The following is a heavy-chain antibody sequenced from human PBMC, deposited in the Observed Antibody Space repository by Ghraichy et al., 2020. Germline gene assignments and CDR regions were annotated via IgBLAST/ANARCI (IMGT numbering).Heavy chain of an antibody. CDR1: GGSISSYY. CDR3: ARTDWSGQHIDY. D-gene: IGHD3-3*01. V-gene: IGHV4-59*08. Sequence: GSLRLSCTVSGGSISSYYWSWIRQPPGKGLEWIGYIYYSGSTNYNPSLKSRVTITVDTSKNQFSLKLSSVTAADTAVYYCARTDWSGQHIDYWGQGTLVTVSS. J-gene: IGHJ4*02. CDR2: IYYSGST.